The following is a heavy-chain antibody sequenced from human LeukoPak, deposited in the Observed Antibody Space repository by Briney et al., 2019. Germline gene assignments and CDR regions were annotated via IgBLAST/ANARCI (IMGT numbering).Heavy chain of an antibody. V-gene: IGHV3-21*01. CDR2: ISSSSSYI. J-gene: IGHJ4*02. Sequence: GGSLRLSCAASGFTFCSYSVNWVRQAPGKGLEWVSSISSSSSYIYYADSVKGRFTISRDNAKNSLYLQMNSLRAEDTAVYYCPRDEGDFWSGYYFDYWGQGTLVTVSS. CDR3: PRDEGDFWSGYYFDY. CDR1: GFTFCSYS. D-gene: IGHD3-3*01.